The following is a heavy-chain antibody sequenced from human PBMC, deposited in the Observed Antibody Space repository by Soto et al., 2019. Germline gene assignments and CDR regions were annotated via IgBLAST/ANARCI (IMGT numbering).Heavy chain of an antibody. CDR2: INPNGGVP. CDR3: ARESGGATATLDYYYFYMDV. J-gene: IGHJ6*03. Sequence: QVQLVQSGAEVRKPGASVTVSCRSSGDSFNDYYIHWVRQAPGQGFEWMGWINPNGGVPKYAQKVTGWVSMTRDTSIRTVYMQLSRLRSDDTAVYYCARESGGATATLDYYYFYMDVWGTGTTVTVSS. D-gene: IGHD5-12*01. V-gene: IGHV1-2*04. CDR1: GDSFNDYY.